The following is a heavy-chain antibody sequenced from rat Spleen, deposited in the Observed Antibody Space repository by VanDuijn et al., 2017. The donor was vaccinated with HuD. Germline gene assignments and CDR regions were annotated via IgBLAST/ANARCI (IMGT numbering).Heavy chain of an antibody. CDR1: GFTFSNYD. Sequence: EVQLVESGRGLVQPGRSLKLSCAASGFTFSNYDMAWVRQAPTKGLEWVASISPSGGSIYYRDSVKGRFTISRDNEKSTLYQHMDSLRSEDTASYYCARHGLYSNYGWFAYWGQGTLVTVSS. J-gene: IGHJ3*01. D-gene: IGHD1-10*01. CDR3: ARHGLYSNYGWFAY. CDR2: ISPSGGSI. V-gene: IGHV5-25*01.